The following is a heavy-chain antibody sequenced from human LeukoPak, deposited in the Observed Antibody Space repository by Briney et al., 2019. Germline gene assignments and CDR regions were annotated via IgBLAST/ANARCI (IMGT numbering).Heavy chain of an antibody. Sequence: GGSLRLSCAASGFTFSSYSMNWVRQAPGKGLEWVSSISSSSSYIYYADSVKGRFTISRDNAKNSLYLQMNSLRAEDTAVYYCARVHATREIDYWGQGTLVTVSS. CDR3: ARVHATREIDY. CDR2: ISSSSSYI. V-gene: IGHV3-21*01. CDR1: GFTFSSYS. J-gene: IGHJ4*02. D-gene: IGHD1-26*01.